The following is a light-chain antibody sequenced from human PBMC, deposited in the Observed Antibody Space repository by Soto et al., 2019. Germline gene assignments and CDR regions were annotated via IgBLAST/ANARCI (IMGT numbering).Light chain of an antibody. Sequence: EIVLTQSPGTLSLSPGARATLSCRASQSVTSNYLAWYQQKPGQAPRLLIYGASSRATGIPDRFSGSGSGTDFTLTISRLEPEDFAVYYCQQYDSSPFTFGPGTKVDIK. CDR1: QSVTSNY. CDR2: GAS. J-gene: IGKJ3*01. V-gene: IGKV3-20*01. CDR3: QQYDSSPFT.